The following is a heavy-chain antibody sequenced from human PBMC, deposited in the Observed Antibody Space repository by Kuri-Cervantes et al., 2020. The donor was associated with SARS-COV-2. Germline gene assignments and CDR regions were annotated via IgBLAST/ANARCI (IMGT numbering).Heavy chain of an antibody. V-gene: IGHV5-10-1*01. D-gene: IGHD5-24*01. CDR1: GYSFSTSW. Sequence: GGSLRLSCKGSGYSFSTSWMHWVRQMPGKGLEWMGGIDPSDSYTDYRPSLQGHVAISVDRSINTAYMQWSDLKSSDTAVYFCARWDGFALDLWGQGTLVTVSS. J-gene: IGHJ5*02. CDR3: ARWDGFALDL. CDR2: IDPSDSYT.